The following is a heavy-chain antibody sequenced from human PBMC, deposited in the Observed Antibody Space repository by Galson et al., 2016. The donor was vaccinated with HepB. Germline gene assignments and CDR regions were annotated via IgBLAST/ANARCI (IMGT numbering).Heavy chain of an antibody. J-gene: IGHJ5*02. V-gene: IGHV3-7*03. CDR2: IKPDGSVK. Sequence: SLRLSCAASGFTFSSYWMSWVRQAPGKGLEWVANIKPDGSVKYYVDSVKGRFFISRDNAKNSLYLQMNSLGAEDTAVYYCARLWGLAPPTWFDPWGQGTLVTVSS. CDR1: GFTFSSYW. D-gene: IGHD3-16*01. CDR3: ARLWGLAPPTWFDP.